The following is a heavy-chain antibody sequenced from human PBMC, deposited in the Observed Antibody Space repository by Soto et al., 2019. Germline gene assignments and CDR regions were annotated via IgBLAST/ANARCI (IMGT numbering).Heavy chain of an antibody. Sequence: QVQLQESGPGLVEPSGTLSLTCTVSGGSISNSNWWSWVRQPPGKGLEWIGEIYHSGSTNYNPSFKSRVTISVDKSKNHFSLRLTSVTAADTAVYYCARGGIVVVFDYWGQGTLVTVSS. V-gene: IGHV4-4*02. D-gene: IGHD3-22*01. CDR1: GGSISNSNW. J-gene: IGHJ4*02. CDR2: IYHSGST. CDR3: ARGGIVVVFDY.